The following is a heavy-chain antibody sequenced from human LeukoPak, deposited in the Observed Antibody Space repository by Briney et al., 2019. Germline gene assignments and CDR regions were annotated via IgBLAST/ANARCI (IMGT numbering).Heavy chain of an antibody. CDR2: ISGSGSST. CDR1: GFTFSDYY. Sequence: GGSLRLSCAVSGFTFSDYYMSWISQDPGKGLEWLSYISGSGSSTYYADSVRGRFTISRDNSQNSLYLQMNSLRTEDSAVYYCAKRRDYFDHWGQGALVTVSS. V-gene: IGHV3-11*01. J-gene: IGHJ4*02. CDR3: AKRRDYFDH.